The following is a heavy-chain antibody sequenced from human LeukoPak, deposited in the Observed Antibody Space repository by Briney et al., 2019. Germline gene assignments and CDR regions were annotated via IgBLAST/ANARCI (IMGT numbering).Heavy chain of an antibody. CDR1: GYTFTSYG. Sequence: ASVKDSCKASGYTFTSYGISWVRQAPGQGLEWMGWINPNSGGTNYAQKFQGRVTMTRDTSISTAYMELSRLRSDDTAVYYCARVQNIVENFDYWGQGTLVTVSS. V-gene: IGHV1-2*02. CDR2: INPNSGGT. J-gene: IGHJ4*02. D-gene: IGHD5-12*01. CDR3: ARVQNIVENFDY.